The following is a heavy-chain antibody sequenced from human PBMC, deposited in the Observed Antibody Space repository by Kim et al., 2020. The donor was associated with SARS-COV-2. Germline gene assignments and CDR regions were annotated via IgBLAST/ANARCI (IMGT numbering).Heavy chain of an antibody. CDR3: AKRQQFVGLGGEFFDF. D-gene: IGHD3-10*01. V-gene: IGHV3-30*18. CDR1: GFTFNHFG. Sequence: GGSLRLSCAASGFTFNHFGLHWVRQAPGKGLEWVAGISYEGSIKHYADSSAGRLTISRDSSKNTVFLQMNSLIPEDTAVYYCAKRQQFVGLGGEFFDFWGQGTLVTVSS. J-gene: IGHJ4*02. CDR2: ISYEGSIK.